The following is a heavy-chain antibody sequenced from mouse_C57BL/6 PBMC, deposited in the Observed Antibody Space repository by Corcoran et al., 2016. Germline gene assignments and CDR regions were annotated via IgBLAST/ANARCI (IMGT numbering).Heavy chain of an antibody. CDR2: INPNNGGT. D-gene: IGHD1-1*01. J-gene: IGHJ4*01. CDR1: GYTFTDYY. Sequence: EVQLQQSGPELVKPGASVKISCKASGYTFTDYYMNWVKQSHGKSLEWIGDINPNNGGTSYNQKFKGKATLTVDKSSSTAYMELRSLTSEDSVVYYCARGSSDAMDYWGQGTSVTVSS. V-gene: IGHV1-26*01. CDR3: ARGSSDAMDY.